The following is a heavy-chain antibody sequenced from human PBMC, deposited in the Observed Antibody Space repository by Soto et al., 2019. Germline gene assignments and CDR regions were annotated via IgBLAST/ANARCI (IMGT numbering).Heavy chain of an antibody. Sequence: GGSLRLSCAASGFTFSSYGMHWVRQAPGKGLEWVAVISYDGSNKYYADSVKGRFTISRDNSKNTLYLQMNSLRAEDTAVYYCAKGWPPGAYGMDVWGQGTTVTVSS. CDR1: GFTFSSYG. V-gene: IGHV3-30*18. CDR2: ISYDGSNK. CDR3: AKGWPPGAYGMDV. J-gene: IGHJ6*02. D-gene: IGHD1-26*01.